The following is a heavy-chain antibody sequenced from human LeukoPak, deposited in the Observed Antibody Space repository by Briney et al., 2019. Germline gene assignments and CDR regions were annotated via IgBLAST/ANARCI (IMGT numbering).Heavy chain of an antibody. CDR1: GYTFATCD. CDR3: AREGEMEYSYGASFDY. CDR2: IIPIFGTA. Sequence: ASVKVSCKASGYTFATCDINWVRQAPGQGLEWMGGIIPIFGTANYAQKFQGRVTITADESTSTAYMELSSLRSEDTAVYYCAREGEMEYSYGASFDYWGQGTLVTVSS. J-gene: IGHJ4*02. V-gene: IGHV1-69*13. D-gene: IGHD5-18*01.